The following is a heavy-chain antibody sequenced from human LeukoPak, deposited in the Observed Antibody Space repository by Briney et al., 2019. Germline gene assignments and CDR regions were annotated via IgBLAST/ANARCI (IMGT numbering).Heavy chain of an antibody. V-gene: IGHV3-30-3*01. J-gene: IGHJ6*02. CDR1: GFTFSSYA. CDR3: ARDFPYSSSSVGYYFYGMDV. D-gene: IGHD6-6*01. Sequence: SGGSLRLSCAAPGFTFSSYAMQWVRQATGKGLGRVAVISYDGSNKYYADPVKGRFNISRDNSKNALNLQMNSMRAEDTAVYYCARDFPYSSSSVGYYFYGMDVWGQGTTVTVSS. CDR2: ISYDGSNK.